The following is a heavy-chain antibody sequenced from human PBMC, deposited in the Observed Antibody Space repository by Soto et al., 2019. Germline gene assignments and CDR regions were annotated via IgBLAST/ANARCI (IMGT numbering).Heavy chain of an antibody. D-gene: IGHD6-19*01. J-gene: IGHJ4*02. CDR2: TYYRSKWYN. Sequence: PSETLSLTCAISGDSVSSNSAAWNWIRQSPSRGLEWLGRTYYRSKWYNDYAVSVKSRITINPDTSKDQFSLQLNSVTPEDTAVYYCARNPGIAVAGPLDYWAREPWSPSPQ. CDR3: ARNPGIAVAGPLDY. CDR1: GDSVSSNSAA. V-gene: IGHV6-1*01.